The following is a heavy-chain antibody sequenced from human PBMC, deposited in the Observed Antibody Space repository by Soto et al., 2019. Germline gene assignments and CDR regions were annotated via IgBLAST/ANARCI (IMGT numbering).Heavy chain of an antibody. J-gene: IGHJ6*02. CDR2: IYYSGST. Sequence: SETLSLTCTVSGGSISSSSYYWGWIRQPPGKGLEWIGSIYYSGSTYYNPSLKSRVTISVDTSKNQFSLKLSSVTAADTAVYYCASKVTRDYYYGMDVWGQGTTVTVSS. D-gene: IGHD4-4*01. CDR1: GGSISSSSYY. CDR3: ASKVTRDYYYGMDV. V-gene: IGHV4-39*01.